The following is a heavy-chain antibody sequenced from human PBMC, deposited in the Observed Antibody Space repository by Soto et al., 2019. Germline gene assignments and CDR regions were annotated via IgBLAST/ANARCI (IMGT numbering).Heavy chain of an antibody. CDR1: GFTFSSYA. CDR2: ISYDGSNK. J-gene: IGHJ4*02. Sequence: GGSLRLSCAASGFTFSSYAMHWVRQAPGKGLEWVAVISYDGSNKYYADSVKGRFTISRDNSKNTLYLQMNSLRAEDTAVYYCAREDSSGYYYCFDYWGQGTLVTVSS. D-gene: IGHD3-22*01. CDR3: AREDSSGYYYCFDY. V-gene: IGHV3-30-3*01.